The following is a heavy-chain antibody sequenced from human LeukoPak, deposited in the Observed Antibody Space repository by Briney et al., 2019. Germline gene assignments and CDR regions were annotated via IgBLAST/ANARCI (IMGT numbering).Heavy chain of an antibody. CDR1: GFTFDDYA. J-gene: IGHJ6*02. V-gene: IGHV3-9*01. Sequence: GGSLRLSCAASGFTFDDYAMHWVRQAPGQGLEWVSGISWSSGTIAYADSVKGRFTISRDNAKNSLYLQMNSLRVEDTALYYCAKDLHCGRPNCYGRRPSYYYYGMDVWGQGTTVTVSS. D-gene: IGHD2-2*01. CDR3: AKDLHCGRPNCYGRRPSYYYYGMDV. CDR2: ISWSSGTI.